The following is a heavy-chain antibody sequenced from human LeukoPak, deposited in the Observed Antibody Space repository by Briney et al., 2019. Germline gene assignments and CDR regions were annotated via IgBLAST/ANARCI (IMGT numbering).Heavy chain of an antibody. CDR2: INHSGST. Sequence: GSLRLSCAASGFTVSSNEMSWIRQPPGKGLEWIGEINHSGSTNYNPSLKSRVTISVDTSKNQFSLKLSSVTAADTAVYYCARGGTLTMAMVTFDYWGQGTLVTVSS. CDR3: ARGGTLTMAMVTFDY. V-gene: IGHV4-34*01. CDR1: GFTVSSNE. J-gene: IGHJ4*02. D-gene: IGHD5-18*01.